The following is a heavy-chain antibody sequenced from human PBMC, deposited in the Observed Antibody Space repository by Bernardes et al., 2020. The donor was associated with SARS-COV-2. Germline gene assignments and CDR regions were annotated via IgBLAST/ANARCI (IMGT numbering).Heavy chain of an antibody. V-gene: IGHV3-23*01. J-gene: IGHJ4*02. Sequence: GGSLRLSCAASGFTFSSYAMTWVRQAPGKGLEWVSAMSGSGDRTYFADSVKGRFTISRDNSKNTLYLQMNSLRAEDTAVYYCAKGSEYGSNWDLDYWGQGILVTVSS. D-gene: IGHD6-13*01. CDR2: MSGSGDRT. CDR3: AKGSEYGSNWDLDY. CDR1: GFTFSSYA.